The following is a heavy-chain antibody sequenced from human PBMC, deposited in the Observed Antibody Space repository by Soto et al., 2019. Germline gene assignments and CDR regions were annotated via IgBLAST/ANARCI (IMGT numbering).Heavy chain of an antibody. V-gene: IGHV3-30-3*01. CDR3: ARDVQAGKLLWSLPYDD. CDR2: ISDDGSDK. Sequence: GGSLRLSCAASGFTFSDYTIHWVRQAPGKGLEWVALISDDGSDKYYGDSVRGRFTISRDNSKNTLYLQMNSLRAEDTAVYYCARDVQAGKLLWSLPYDDWRQGTLVTVSS. D-gene: IGHD3-10*01. J-gene: IGHJ4*02. CDR1: GFTFSDYT.